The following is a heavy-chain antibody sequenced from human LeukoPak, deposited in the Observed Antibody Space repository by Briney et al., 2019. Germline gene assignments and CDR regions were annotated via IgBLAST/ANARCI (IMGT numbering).Heavy chain of an antibody. Sequence: PGGSLRLSCAASGFTVSSNYVSWVRQAPGKGLEWVSAISGSSGNTYYADSVKGRFTISRDNSKNTLYLQMNNLRAEDTALYYCAKDFDSYYDSTGYGASFSYWGQGTLVTVSS. CDR3: AKDFDSYYDSTGYGASFSY. D-gene: IGHD3-22*01. J-gene: IGHJ4*02. CDR1: GFTVSSNY. V-gene: IGHV3-23*01. CDR2: ISGSSGNT.